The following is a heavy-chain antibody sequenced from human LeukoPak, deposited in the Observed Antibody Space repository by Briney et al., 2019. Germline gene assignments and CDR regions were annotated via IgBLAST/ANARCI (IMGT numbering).Heavy chain of an antibody. Sequence: GGSLRLSCAASGFSFSNYWMTWVRQAPGKGLEWVANINQDGSEIYSLDSVKGRFTISRDSAKNSLYLQMNSLRAEDTAVYYCARDTETGWNLAGAFDIWGQGTMVTVSS. CDR1: GFSFSNYW. V-gene: IGHV3-7*01. J-gene: IGHJ3*02. CDR3: ARDTETGWNLAGAFDI. D-gene: IGHD1-1*01. CDR2: INQDGSEI.